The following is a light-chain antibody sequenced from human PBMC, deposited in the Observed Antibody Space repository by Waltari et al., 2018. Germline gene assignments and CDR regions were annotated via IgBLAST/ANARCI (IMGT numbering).Light chain of an antibody. CDR1: QRLLHSTGNTY. CDR3: MQARQTPWT. J-gene: IGKJ1*01. CDR2: MIT. V-gene: IGKV2-28*01. Sequence: QRLLHSTGNTYLDWYQQEPGQSPQLLIYMITNRASWVPDRFSGSGSGTDFTLKISRVEAEGVGIYYCMQARQTPWTFGQGTRVEIK.